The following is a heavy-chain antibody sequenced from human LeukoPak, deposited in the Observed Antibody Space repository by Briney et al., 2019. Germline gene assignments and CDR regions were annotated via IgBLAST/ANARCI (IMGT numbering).Heavy chain of an antibody. CDR1: GFTFSSYA. V-gene: IGHV3-15*01. Sequence: GGSLRLSCAASGFTFSSYAMSWVRQAPGKGLEWVGRIKSKSDGGTIDYAAPVKGRFTISRDDSKNTLYLQMHSLTTEDTAVYYCATTRTYWGQGTLVTVSS. CDR2: IKSKSDGGTI. CDR3: ATTRTY. J-gene: IGHJ4*02.